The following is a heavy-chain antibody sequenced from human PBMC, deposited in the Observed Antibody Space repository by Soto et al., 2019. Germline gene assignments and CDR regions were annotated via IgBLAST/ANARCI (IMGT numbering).Heavy chain of an antibody. Sequence: GSLRLSCAASGFTFSSHWMHWVRQTPGKGLVWVSCIKSDGSSTSYADSVKGRFTISRDNAKNTLYLQLNSLRAEDTAVYYCARRSLGALDYWGQGNLVTVSS. D-gene: IGHD1-26*01. CDR2: IKSDGSST. J-gene: IGHJ4*02. CDR3: ARRSLGALDY. V-gene: IGHV3-74*01. CDR1: GFTFSSHW.